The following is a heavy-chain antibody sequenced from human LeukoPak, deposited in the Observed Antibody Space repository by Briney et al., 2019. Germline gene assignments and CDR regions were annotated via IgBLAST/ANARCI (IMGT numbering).Heavy chain of an antibody. V-gene: IGHV3-30-3*01. Sequence: PGRSLRLSCAASGFTFSSYAMHWVRQAPGKGLEWVTVISYDGSNKYYADSVKGRFTISRDNSKNTLYLQMNSLRAEDTAVYYCARDLPGGYRWGQGTLVTVSS. CDR2: ISYDGSNK. J-gene: IGHJ4*02. D-gene: IGHD5-12*01. CDR1: GFTFSSYA. CDR3: ARDLPGGYR.